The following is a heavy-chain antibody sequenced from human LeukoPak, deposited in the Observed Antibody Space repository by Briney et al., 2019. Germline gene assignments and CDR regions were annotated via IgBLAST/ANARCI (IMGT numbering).Heavy chain of an antibody. Sequence: GGSLRLSCTASGFTFSSYAMSWVRQAPGKGLEWVSAISGSGGSTYYADSVKGRFTISRDNSKNTLYLQMNSLRAEDTAVYYCAKARRYCGGGSCYSTTNYFQHWGQGTLVTVSS. CDR3: AKARRYCGGGSCYSTTNYFQH. D-gene: IGHD2-15*01. J-gene: IGHJ1*01. CDR2: ISGSGGST. CDR1: GFTFSSYA. V-gene: IGHV3-23*01.